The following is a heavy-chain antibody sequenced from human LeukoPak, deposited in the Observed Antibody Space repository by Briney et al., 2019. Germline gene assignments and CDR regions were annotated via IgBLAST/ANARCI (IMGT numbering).Heavy chain of an antibody. Sequence: GRSLRLSCAASGFTFSSYAKSWVRQVPGKGLEWVSGISGSGGSTYYADSVKGRFTISRDKSKNTLYLQMNSLRAEDTAVYYCAKVPFESGYYYFDYWGQGTLVTVSS. J-gene: IGHJ4*02. D-gene: IGHD3-3*01. CDR1: GFTFSSYA. V-gene: IGHV3-23*01. CDR2: ISGSGGST. CDR3: AKVPFESGYYYFDY.